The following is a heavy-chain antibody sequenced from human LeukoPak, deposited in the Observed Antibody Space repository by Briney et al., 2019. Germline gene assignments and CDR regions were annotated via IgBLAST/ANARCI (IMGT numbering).Heavy chain of an antibody. Sequence: GASVKVSCKASGYTFTNYYINWARQAPGQGLERMGWISAYNFNTNYAQKLQGRVTMTTDTSTSTAYMELRSLSSDDTAVYYCARGTAQPHDYWGQGTQVTVSS. CDR3: ARGTAQPHDY. D-gene: IGHD2-2*01. CDR1: GYTFTNYY. V-gene: IGHV1-18*01. J-gene: IGHJ4*02. CDR2: ISAYNFNT.